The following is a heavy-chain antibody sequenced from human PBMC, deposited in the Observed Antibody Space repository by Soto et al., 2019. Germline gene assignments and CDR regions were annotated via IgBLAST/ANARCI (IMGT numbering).Heavy chain of an antibody. Sequence: QVQLVESGGGVVQPGRSLRLSCAASGFTFSSYGMHWVRQAPGKGLEWVAVISYDGSNKYYADSVKGRFTISRDNSKNTLYLQMNSLRAEDTAVYYCAKRNIVATITGNFDYWGQGTLVTVSS. V-gene: IGHV3-30*18. D-gene: IGHD5-12*01. CDR1: GFTFSSYG. CDR2: ISYDGSNK. CDR3: AKRNIVATITGNFDY. J-gene: IGHJ4*02.